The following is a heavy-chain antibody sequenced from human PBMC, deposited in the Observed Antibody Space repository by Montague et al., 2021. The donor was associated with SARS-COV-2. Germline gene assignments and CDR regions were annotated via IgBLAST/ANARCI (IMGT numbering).Heavy chain of an antibody. CDR1: GFTFSSYS. J-gene: IGHJ6*02. V-gene: IGHV3-21*01. CDR2: ISSSSSYI. D-gene: IGHD2-2*01. Sequence: SLRLSCAASGFTFSSYSMNWVRQAPGKGPEWVSSISSSSSYIYYADSVKGRFTISRDNAKNSLYLQMNSLRAEDTAVYYCATQPSDGAGYYYGMDVWGQGTTVTVSS. CDR3: ATQPSDGAGYYYGMDV.